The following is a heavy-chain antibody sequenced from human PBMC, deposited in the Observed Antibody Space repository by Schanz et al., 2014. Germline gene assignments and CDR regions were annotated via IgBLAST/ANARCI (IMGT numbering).Heavy chain of an antibody. D-gene: IGHD1-1*01. CDR2: INSDGTTT. J-gene: IGHJ6*02. Sequence: EVQLVESGGDLVQPGGSQRLSCAASGFTFSTYWMHWVRQAPGKGLVWVSHINSDGTTTTYADSVKGRFTISRDNAENTLYLQMKSLRVEDTAVYYCVKDPDKYNWNDVEGMDVWGQGTVVTVSS. V-gene: IGHV3-74*02. CDR3: VKDPDKYNWNDVEGMDV. CDR1: GFTFSTYW.